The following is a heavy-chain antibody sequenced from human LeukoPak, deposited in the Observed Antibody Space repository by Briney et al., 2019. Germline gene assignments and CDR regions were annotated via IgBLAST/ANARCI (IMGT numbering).Heavy chain of an antibody. CDR2: INPNSGGT. J-gene: IGHJ6*03. V-gene: IGHV1-2*02. CDR3: ARVGSCRINYYYYYMDV. D-gene: IGHD2-2*01. Sequence: ASVEVSCKASGYTFTGYYMHWVRQAPGQGFEWMGWINPNSGGTNYAQKFQGRVTMTRDTSISTAYMELSRLRSDDTAVYYCARVGSCRINYYYYYMDVWGKGTTVTVSS. CDR1: GYTFTGYY.